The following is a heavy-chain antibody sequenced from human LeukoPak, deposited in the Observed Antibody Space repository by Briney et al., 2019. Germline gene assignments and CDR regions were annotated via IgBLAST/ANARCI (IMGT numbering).Heavy chain of an antibody. CDR3: AKDRSGISDY. Sequence: GGSLRLSCAASGFTFSSYGMHWVRQAPGKGLEWVAGIWYDGSNKYYADSVKGRFTISRDNSKNTLYLQMNSLRAEDTAVYYCAKDRSGISDYWGQGNLVTVSS. D-gene: IGHD3-10*01. CDR1: GFTFSSYG. J-gene: IGHJ4*02. V-gene: IGHV3-33*06. CDR2: IWYDGSNK.